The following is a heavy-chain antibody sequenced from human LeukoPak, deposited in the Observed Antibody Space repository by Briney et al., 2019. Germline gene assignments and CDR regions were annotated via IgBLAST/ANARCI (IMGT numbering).Heavy chain of an antibody. CDR1: GGSISSSSYY. CDR2: IYYSGST. Sequence: SETLSLTCTVSGGSISSSSYYWGWIRQPPGKGLEWIGSIYYSGSTYYNPSLKSRVTMSVDTSKNQFSLKLSSVTAADTAVYYCNWAGLVPSYYYYMDVWGKGTTVTISS. CDR3: NWAGLVPSYYYYMDV. J-gene: IGHJ6*03. V-gene: IGHV4-39*07. D-gene: IGHD3/OR15-3a*01.